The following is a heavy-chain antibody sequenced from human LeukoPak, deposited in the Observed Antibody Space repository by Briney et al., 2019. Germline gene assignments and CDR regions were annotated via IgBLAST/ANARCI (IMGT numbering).Heavy chain of an antibody. CDR3: ARGGTTVTTGIGY. CDR1: GFTFSSYA. Sequence: GGSLRLSCAASGFTFSSYAMHWVRQAPGKGLEYVSAISSNGGSTYYANSVKGRFTISRDNSKNTLYLQMGSLRAEDMAVYYCARGGTTVTTGIGYWGQGTLVTVSS. CDR2: ISSNGGST. V-gene: IGHV3-64*01. D-gene: IGHD4-17*01. J-gene: IGHJ4*02.